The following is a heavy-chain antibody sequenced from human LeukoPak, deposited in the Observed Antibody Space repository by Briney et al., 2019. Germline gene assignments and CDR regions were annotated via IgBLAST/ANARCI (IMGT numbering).Heavy chain of an antibody. CDR3: ARGHYGGNGPVTH. Sequence: SETLSLTCAVYGGSFSGYYWSWIRQPPGKGLEWIGEINHSGSTNYNPSLKSRVTISVDTSKTQFSLKLSSVTAADTAVYYCARGHYGGNGPVTHWGQGTLVTVSS. CDR2: INHSGST. V-gene: IGHV4-34*01. J-gene: IGHJ4*02. D-gene: IGHD2-15*01. CDR1: GGSFSGYY.